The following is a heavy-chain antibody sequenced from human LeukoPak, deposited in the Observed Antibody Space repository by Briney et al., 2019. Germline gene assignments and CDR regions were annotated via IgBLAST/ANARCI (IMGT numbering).Heavy chain of an antibody. J-gene: IGHJ6*03. CDR3: ARGMYYYGSGSCYTVHYYYYYMDV. CDR2: IIPIFGTA. CDR1: GGTFSSYA. D-gene: IGHD3-10*01. Sequence: GASVKVSCKASGGTFSSYAISWVRQAPGQGLEWMGGIIPIFGTANYAQKFQGRVTITADKSTSTAYMELSSLRSEDTAVYYCARGMYYYGSGSCYTVHYYYYYMDVWGKGTTVTISS. V-gene: IGHV1-69*06.